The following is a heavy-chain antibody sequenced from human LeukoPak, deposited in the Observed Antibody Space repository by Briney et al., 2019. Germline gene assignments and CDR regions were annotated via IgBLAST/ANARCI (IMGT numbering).Heavy chain of an antibody. CDR3: AKLLAGYYDSSGYPTP. J-gene: IGHJ5*02. Sequence: GGSLRLSCAASGFTVSSNYMSWVRQAPGKGLEWVSIIYSDGSTYYADSVKGRFTISRDNSKNTLYLQMNSLRAEDTAVCYCAKLLAGYYDSSGYPTPWGQGTLVTVSS. V-gene: IGHV3-66*04. CDR2: IYSDGST. D-gene: IGHD3-22*01. CDR1: GFTVSSNY.